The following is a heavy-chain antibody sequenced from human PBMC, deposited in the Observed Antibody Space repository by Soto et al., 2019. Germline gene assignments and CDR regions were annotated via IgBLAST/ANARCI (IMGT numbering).Heavy chain of an antibody. V-gene: IGHV3-48*01. CDR2: ISSSSSTI. CDR3: ARAGGFGYYHYYYYMVV. CDR1: GFTFSSYS. Sequence: SLRLSCAASGFTFSSYSMNWVRQAPGKGLEWVSYISSSSSTIYYADSVKGRFTISRDNAKNSLYLQMNSLRAEDTAVYYCARAGGFGYYHYYYYMVVRGKGTTVNVSS. J-gene: IGHJ6*03. D-gene: IGHD3-16*01.